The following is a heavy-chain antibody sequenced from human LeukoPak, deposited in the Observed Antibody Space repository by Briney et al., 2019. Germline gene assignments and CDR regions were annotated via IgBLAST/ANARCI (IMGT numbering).Heavy chain of an antibody. D-gene: IGHD2-15*01. V-gene: IGHV5-51*01. CDR1: GSSFTSYW. Sequence: GESLKISCKGSGSSFTSYWIGWVRPMPGKGLEWTGIIYPGDSDTRYSPSFQGQVTISADKSITTAYLQWSSLKASDTAMYYCARRQAGYCSGGSCFHFDFWGQGTLVTVSS. J-gene: IGHJ4*02. CDR2: IYPGDSDT. CDR3: ARRQAGYCSGGSCFHFDF.